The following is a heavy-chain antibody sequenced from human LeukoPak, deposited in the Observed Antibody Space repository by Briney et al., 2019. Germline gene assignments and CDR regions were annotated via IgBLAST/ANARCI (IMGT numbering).Heavy chain of an antibody. V-gene: IGHV4-59*01. CDR2: IDYSGWT. D-gene: IGHD3-10*01. CDR3: ARDRASGSGKYYFDY. Sequence: SETLSLTCTVSGGSISSYYWSWIRQPPGKGLEWIGYIDYSGWTNYNPSLKSRVTISVDTSKNQFSLKLSSVTAADTAVYYCARDRASGSGKYYFDYWGQGTLVTVSS. CDR1: GGSISSYY. J-gene: IGHJ4*02.